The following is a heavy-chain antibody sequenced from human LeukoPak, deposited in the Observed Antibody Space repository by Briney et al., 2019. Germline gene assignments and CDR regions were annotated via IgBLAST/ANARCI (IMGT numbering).Heavy chain of an antibody. CDR3: ARGSYSGSQLDAFDI. D-gene: IGHD1-26*01. CDR2: ISAYNGNT. J-gene: IGHJ3*02. CDR1: GYTFTGYY. Sequence: ASVKVSCKASGYTFTGYYMHWVRQAPGQGLEWMGWISAYNGNTNYAQKLQGRVTMTTDTSTSTAYMELRSLRSDDTAVYYCARGSYSGSQLDAFDIWGQGTMVTVSS. V-gene: IGHV1-18*04.